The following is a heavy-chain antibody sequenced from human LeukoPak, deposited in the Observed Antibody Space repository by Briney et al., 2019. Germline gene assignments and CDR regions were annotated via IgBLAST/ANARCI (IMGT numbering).Heavy chain of an antibody. CDR2: INQDGTEK. D-gene: IGHD3-22*01. CDR1: GFTFTTYW. J-gene: IGHJ3*02. V-gene: IGHV3-7*03. CDR3: AKDYYDSSDAFDI. Sequence: GGSLRLSCAASGFTFTTYWMTWVRQAPGKGLEWVANINQDGTEKYYVDSVKGRFTISRDNAKNSLYLQMNSLRAEDTAVYYCAKDYYDSSDAFDIWGQGTMVTVSS.